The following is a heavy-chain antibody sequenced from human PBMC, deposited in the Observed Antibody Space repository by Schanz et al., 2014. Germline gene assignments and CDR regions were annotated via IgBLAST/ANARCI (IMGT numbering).Heavy chain of an antibody. CDR1: GFSFSDYG. D-gene: IGHD5-12*01. J-gene: IGHJ3*01. CDR2: ISYHGSER. Sequence: QVQLVESGGGMVQPGRSLRLSCAGSGFSFSDYGMHWVRQAPGRGLEWVAVISYHGSERYSADSVKGRFIISRDSSKNTLFLQMNSLRAEDTAVYFCARDGGRDGYNLAFDVWGQGTLVTVSS. CDR3: ARDGGRDGYNLAFDV. V-gene: IGHV3-30*03.